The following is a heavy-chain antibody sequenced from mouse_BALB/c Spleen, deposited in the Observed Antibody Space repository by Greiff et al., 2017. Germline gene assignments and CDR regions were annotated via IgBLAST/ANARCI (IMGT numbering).Heavy chain of an antibody. V-gene: IGHV1-37*01. Sequence: VQLQQSGPELVKPGASVKISCKASGYSFTGYFMNWVKQSHGKSLEWIGRINPYNGDTFYNQKFKGKATLTVDNSSSTAHMELLSLTSEDSAVYYCGSYDYDKDYAMDYWGQGTSVTVSS. CDR2: INPYNGDT. CDR1: GYSFTGYF. CDR3: GSYDYDKDYAMDY. J-gene: IGHJ4*01. D-gene: IGHD2-4*01.